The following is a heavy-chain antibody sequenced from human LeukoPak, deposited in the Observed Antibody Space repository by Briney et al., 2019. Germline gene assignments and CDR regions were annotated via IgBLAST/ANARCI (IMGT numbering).Heavy chain of an antibody. V-gene: IGHV1-3*01. CDR3: ARGIWSRTVSSYYFDY. J-gene: IGHJ4*02. D-gene: IGHD3-3*01. CDR1: GYTFTNYA. CDR2: INAGNGNT. Sequence: GASVTVSCTASGYTFTNYAMQWVRQAPGQRLEWMGWINAGNGNTRYSQRFQGRVTITRDTSASTVYMEVTSLRSEDTAVYYCARGIWSRTVSSYYFDYWGQGTLVTVSS.